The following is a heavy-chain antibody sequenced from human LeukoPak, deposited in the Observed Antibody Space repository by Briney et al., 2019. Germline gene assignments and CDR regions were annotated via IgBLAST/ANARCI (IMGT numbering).Heavy chain of an antibody. V-gene: IGHV3-48*02. Sequence: GGSLRLSCAASGFTFSSYSMNWVRQAPGKGLEWVAYIRSSGSPIYYADSVKGRFTISRDNAKNSLYLQMNSLRDEDTAVYYCVRDPDALDSWGQGTPVTVSS. CDR3: VRDPDALDS. CDR2: IRSSGSPI. J-gene: IGHJ4*02. CDR1: GFTFSSYS.